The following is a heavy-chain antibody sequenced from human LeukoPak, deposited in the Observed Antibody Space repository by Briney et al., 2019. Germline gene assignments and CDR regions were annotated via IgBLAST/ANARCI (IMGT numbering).Heavy chain of an antibody. Sequence: PSETLSLTCTVSGGSISSSSYYWGWIRQPPGKGLEWIGSIYYSGSTYYNPSLKSRVTISVDTSKNQFSLKLSSVTAADTAVYYCARLQVTAYSSGWSGTYYYYYMDVWGKGTTVTISS. CDR2: IYYSGST. J-gene: IGHJ6*03. CDR1: GGSISSSSYY. V-gene: IGHV4-39*07. D-gene: IGHD6-19*01. CDR3: ARLQVTAYSSGWSGTYYYYYMDV.